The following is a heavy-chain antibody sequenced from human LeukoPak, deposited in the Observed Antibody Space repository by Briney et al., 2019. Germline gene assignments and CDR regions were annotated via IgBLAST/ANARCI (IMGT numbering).Heavy chain of an antibody. CDR1: GFTFSSYD. D-gene: IGHD6-6*01. Sequence: GGSLRLSCAASGFTFSSYDMHWVRHATGKGLEWVSAIGTAGDTYYPGSVKGRFTISRENAKNSLYLQMNSLRAGDTAVYYCARGVPSYGMDVWGQGTTVTVSS. CDR2: IGTAGDT. V-gene: IGHV3-13*01. J-gene: IGHJ6*02. CDR3: ARGVPSYGMDV.